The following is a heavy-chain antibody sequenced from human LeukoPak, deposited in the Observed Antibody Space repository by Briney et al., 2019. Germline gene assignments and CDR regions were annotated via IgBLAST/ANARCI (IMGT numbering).Heavy chain of an antibody. D-gene: IGHD6-19*01. Sequence: SETLSLTCTVSGYSISSGYYWGWIRQPPGKGLEWIGEIYHSGSTNYNPSLKSRVTISVDKSKNQFSLKLSSVTAADTAVYYCARWYSSGQTYYFDYWGQGTLVTVSS. CDR2: IYHSGST. J-gene: IGHJ4*02. CDR3: ARWYSSGQTYYFDY. CDR1: GYSISSGYY. V-gene: IGHV4-38-2*02.